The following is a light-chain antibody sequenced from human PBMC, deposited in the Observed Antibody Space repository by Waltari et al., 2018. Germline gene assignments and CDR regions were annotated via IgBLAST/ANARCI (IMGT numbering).Light chain of an antibody. CDR2: GKD. J-gene: IGLJ2*01. Sequence: SYELTQDPAVSVALGQTVRITCQGDSLRTSYASWYQVKPGQAPVLVMYGKDRRPSGITDRISGYTAGITSSLTITGARAEDEADYYCHSRNGRDNQVIFGGGTKVTVL. V-gene: IGLV3-19*01. CDR3: HSRNGRDNQVI. CDR1: SLRTSY.